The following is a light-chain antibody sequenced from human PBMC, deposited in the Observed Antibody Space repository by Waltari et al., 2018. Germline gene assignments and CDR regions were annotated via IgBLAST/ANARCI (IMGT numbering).Light chain of an antibody. CDR2: VNSDGSH. V-gene: IGLV4-69*01. CDR3: QTGGHGTWV. Sequence: QLVLTQSPSASASLGASVKLTCTLSSWHSSNIIPWLQQQPKKGTRFLRKVNSDGSHSKGDEIPDRFSGSSSGAARYLTISSLQSEDEADYYCQTGGHGTWVFGGGTKLTVL. CDR1: SWHSSNI. J-gene: IGLJ3*02.